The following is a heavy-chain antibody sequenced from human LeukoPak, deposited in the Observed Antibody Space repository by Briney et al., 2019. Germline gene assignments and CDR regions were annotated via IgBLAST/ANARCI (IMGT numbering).Heavy chain of an antibody. J-gene: IGHJ6*04. Sequence: PGGSLRLSCAASGFTFSSYWMSWVRQAPGKGLEWVANIKQDGSDKYYVDSVKGRLTISRDNAKNSLYLQMNSLRAEDTAVYYCARGGPSSGWYRMDVWGKGTTVTVSS. D-gene: IGHD6-19*01. CDR3: ARGGPSSGWYRMDV. CDR1: GFTFSSYW. CDR2: IKQDGSDK. V-gene: IGHV3-7*03.